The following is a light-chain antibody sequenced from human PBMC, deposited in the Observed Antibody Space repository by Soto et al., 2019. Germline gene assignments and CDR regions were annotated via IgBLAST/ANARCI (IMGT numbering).Light chain of an antibody. J-gene: IGKJ3*01. Sequence: DLQMTQSPSSVSASVGDRVIMTCRASQGISTWLAWYQQKPGKAPKLLIYPASRLQSGVPARFSDSGSGTEFTLTITSLQPEDSATYYCQQANSLPLFGPGTKVEI. CDR3: QQANSLPL. V-gene: IGKV1-12*01. CDR2: PAS. CDR1: QGISTW.